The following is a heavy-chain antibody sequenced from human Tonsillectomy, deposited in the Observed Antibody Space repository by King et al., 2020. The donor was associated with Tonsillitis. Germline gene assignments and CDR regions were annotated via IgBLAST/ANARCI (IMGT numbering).Heavy chain of an antibody. Sequence: VQLVESGAEVKKPGASVKVSCKVSGSSPTEDSIHWVRHLRGKGLEWMGRSDSEDGGIIYAQKFQGRLTMTEDTSIDTAYMELISLRSEDTAVYYCVRVNLLRSFDKWGQGTLVTVSS. D-gene: IGHD3-3*01. CDR1: GSSPTEDS. V-gene: IGHV1-24*01. CDR2: SDSEDGGI. J-gene: IGHJ4*02. CDR3: VRVNLLRSFDK.